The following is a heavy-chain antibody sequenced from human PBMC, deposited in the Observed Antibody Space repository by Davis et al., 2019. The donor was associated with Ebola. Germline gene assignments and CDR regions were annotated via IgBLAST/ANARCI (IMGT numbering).Heavy chain of an antibody. J-gene: IGHJ6*02. CDR3: ARDLSSSWEPYYYGMDV. Sequence: AASVKVSCKASGYTLTNYGITWVRQAPGQGLEWLGWINPHNGNTNYAQNVQGRVTMTADTSTSTAYMELRSLRSDDTAVYYCARDLSSSWEPYYYGMDVWGQGTTVTVSS. CDR1: GYTLTNYG. CDR2: INPHNGNT. V-gene: IGHV1-18*04. D-gene: IGHD6-13*01.